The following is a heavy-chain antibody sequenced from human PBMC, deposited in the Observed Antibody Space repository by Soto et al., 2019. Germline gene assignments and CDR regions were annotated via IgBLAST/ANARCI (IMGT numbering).Heavy chain of an antibody. V-gene: IGHV1-18*01. CDR3: ARDLHYGSGRQSSGY. J-gene: IGHJ4*02. CDR1: GYTFTSYG. D-gene: IGHD3-10*01. Sequence: ASVKVSCKASGYTFTSYGISWVRQAPGQGLEWMGWISAYNGNTNYAQKLQGRVTMTTDTSTSTAYMELRSLRSDDTAVYYCARDLHYGSGRQSSGYWGQGTLVTVSS. CDR2: ISAYNGNT.